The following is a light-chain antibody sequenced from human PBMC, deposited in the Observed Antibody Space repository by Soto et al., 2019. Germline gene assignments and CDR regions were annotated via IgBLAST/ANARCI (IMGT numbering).Light chain of an antibody. V-gene: IGKV3-15*01. J-gene: IGKJ5*01. Sequence: EVVRTQSPATLSVSPGERATLSCRASESVSSNLAWYQQRPGQAPRLXXYGASTRATGIPGRFSGGGSGTEFTLIVSSLQSADFAVYDCQQYNSWHPITFGQGTRLEIK. CDR1: ESVSSN. CDR2: GAS. CDR3: QQYNSWHPIT.